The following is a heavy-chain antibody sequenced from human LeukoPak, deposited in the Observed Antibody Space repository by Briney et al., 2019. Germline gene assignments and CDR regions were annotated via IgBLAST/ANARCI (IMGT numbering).Heavy chain of an antibody. CDR1: GGSITNSYY. CDR2: IYYSGST. V-gene: IGHV4-39*01. J-gene: IGHJ6*03. D-gene: IGHD4-17*01. Sequence: SETLSLTCTVSGGSITNSYYWGWIRQPPGKGLEWIGSIYYSGSTYYNPSLKSRVTISVDTSRNQFSLKLSSVTAADTTVYYCARHQGNYGDYYYYMDVWGKGTTVTVSS. CDR3: ARHQGNYGDYYYYMDV.